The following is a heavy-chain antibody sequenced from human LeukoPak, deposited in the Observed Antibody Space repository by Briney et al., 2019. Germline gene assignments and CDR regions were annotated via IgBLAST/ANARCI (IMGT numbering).Heavy chain of an antibody. V-gene: IGHV1-69*05. D-gene: IGHD3-3*01. CDR1: GGTFSSYA. J-gene: IGHJ4*02. Sequence: ASVKVSCKASGGTFSSYAISWVRQAPGQGLDWMGRIIPIFGTANYAQKFQGRVTITTDESTSTAYMELSSLRSEDTAVYYCAREKYDFWSGALGYWGQGTLVTVSS. CDR2: IIPIFGTA. CDR3: AREKYDFWSGALGY.